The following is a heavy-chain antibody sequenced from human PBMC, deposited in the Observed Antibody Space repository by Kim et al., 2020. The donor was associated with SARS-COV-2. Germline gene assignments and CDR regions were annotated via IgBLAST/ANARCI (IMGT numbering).Heavy chain of an antibody. Sequence: GGSLRLSCAASGFTFSSYAMHWVRQAPGKGLEWVAVISYDGSNKYYADSVKGRFTISRDNSKNTLYLQMNSLRAEDTAVYYCARDLWWRRNGMDVWGQGTTVTVSS. V-gene: IGHV3-30*04. CDR1: GFTFSSYA. D-gene: IGHD2-8*02. CDR2: ISYDGSNK. CDR3: ARDLWWRRNGMDV. J-gene: IGHJ6*02.